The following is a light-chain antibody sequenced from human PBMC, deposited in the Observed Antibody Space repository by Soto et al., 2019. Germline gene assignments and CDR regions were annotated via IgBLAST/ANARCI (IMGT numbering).Light chain of an antibody. V-gene: IGKV3-15*01. CDR3: QQYNQWPLT. J-gene: IGKJ5*01. CDR2: GAS. Sequence: EMVMTQSPVTLSVSPGERATLTCRASQSITIDLAWYQQKPGQAPSLLIFGASTRATGIPARFSGTGSGTEFALTISSLQSEDFAVYYCQQYNQWPLTFGQGTRLEIK. CDR1: QSITID.